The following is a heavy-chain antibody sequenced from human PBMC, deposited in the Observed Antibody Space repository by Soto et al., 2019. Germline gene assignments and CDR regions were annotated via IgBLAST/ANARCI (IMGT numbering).Heavy chain of an antibody. CDR3: ARGCSGGSCYSGLSAGVDY. V-gene: IGHV3-30-3*01. CDR2: ISYDGSNT. D-gene: IGHD2-15*01. J-gene: IGHJ4*02. Sequence: QVQLVESGGGVVQPGRSLRLSCVASGFTFSTYAIHWVRQAPGKGLEWVAFISYDGSNTHYADSVKGRFTISRDNSKNPLYLQMNSLRAEDTAVYYCARGCSGGSCYSGLSAGVDYWGQGTLVTVSS. CDR1: GFTFSTYA.